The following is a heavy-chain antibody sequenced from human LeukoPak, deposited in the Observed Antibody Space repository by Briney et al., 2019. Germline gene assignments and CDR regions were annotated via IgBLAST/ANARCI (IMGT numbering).Heavy chain of an antibody. J-gene: IGHJ3*02. CDR3: ARDGGYFDDQGAFDI. V-gene: IGHV4-30-4*01. CDR1: GGSISSGDYY. CDR2: IYYSGST. D-gene: IGHD3-9*01. Sequence: ASETLSLTCTVSGGSISSGDYYWSWIRQPPGKGLEWIGYIYYSGSTYYNPSLKSRVTISVDTSKNQFSLKLSSVTAADTAVYYCARDGGYFDDQGAFDIWGQGTMVTVSS.